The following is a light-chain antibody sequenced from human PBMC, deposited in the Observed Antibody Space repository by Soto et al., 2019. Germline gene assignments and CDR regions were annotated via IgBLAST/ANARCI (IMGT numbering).Light chain of an antibody. CDR2: WAS. Sequence: DIVMTQSPHSLAVSLGERATINCKSSQSVLYSSNNKNYLAWYQQKPRQPPKLLISWASTRESGVPDRFSGSGSGTDFTLTISSLQAEDVAVYYCQQYYSTPLTFGGGTKVDIK. CDR1: QSVLYSSNNKNY. J-gene: IGKJ4*01. V-gene: IGKV4-1*01. CDR3: QQYYSTPLT.